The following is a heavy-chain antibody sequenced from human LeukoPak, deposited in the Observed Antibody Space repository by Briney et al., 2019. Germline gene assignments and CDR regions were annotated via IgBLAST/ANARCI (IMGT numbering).Heavy chain of an antibody. CDR3: ARSRPTVTTAIYYYYMDV. Sequence: ASVKVSCKASGGTFSSYAISWVRQTPGQGLEWMGWINPNSGGTNYAQKFQGRVTMTRDTSISTAYMELSRLRSDDTAVYYCARSRPTVTTAIYYYYMDVWGKGTTVTISS. D-gene: IGHD4-17*01. J-gene: IGHJ6*03. V-gene: IGHV1-2*02. CDR1: GGTFSSYA. CDR2: INPNSGGT.